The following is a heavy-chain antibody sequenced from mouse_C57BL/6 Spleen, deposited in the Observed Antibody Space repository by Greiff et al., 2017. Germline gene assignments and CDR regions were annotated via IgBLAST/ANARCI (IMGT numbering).Heavy chain of an antibody. CDR1: GFSLTCYG. Sequence: VKLMESGPGLVAPSQSLSITCTVSGFSLTCYGVDWVRQPPVKGLEWLGVIWGGGSTHYYSALMSRLSISKDNSKSQVFLQMNRLQTDDTDMYYSARRGLTGSFAYWGQGTLVTVSA. J-gene: IGHJ3*01. CDR2: IWGGGST. V-gene: IGHV2-9*01. CDR3: ARRGLTGSFAY. D-gene: IGHD3-3*01.